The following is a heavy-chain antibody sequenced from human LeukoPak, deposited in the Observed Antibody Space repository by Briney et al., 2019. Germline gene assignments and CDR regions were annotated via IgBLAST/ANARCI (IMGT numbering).Heavy chain of an antibody. CDR1: GFTFSSYW. V-gene: IGHV3-74*01. CDR3: VSGYDNYYYYYYMDV. CDR2: INSDGSST. Sequence: GGSLRLSCAASGFTFSSYWMHWVRQAPGKGLVWVSRINSDGSSTSYADSVKGRFTISRDNAKNTLYLQMNSLRAEDTAVYYCVSGYDNYYYYYYMDVWGKGTTVTVSS. J-gene: IGHJ6*03. D-gene: IGHD5-12*01.